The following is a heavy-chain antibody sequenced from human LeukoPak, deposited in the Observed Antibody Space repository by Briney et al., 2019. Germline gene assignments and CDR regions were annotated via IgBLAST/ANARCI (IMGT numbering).Heavy chain of an antibody. Sequence: GGSLRLSCVASGLIFSRYGMSWVRQAPGKGLEWVANIKQDGSEKYYVDSVKGRFTISRDNAKNSLYLQMNSLRAEDTAVYYCARVGIGHAFDIWGQGTMVTVSS. D-gene: IGHD1-14*01. V-gene: IGHV3-7*01. CDR1: GLIFSRYG. CDR3: ARVGIGHAFDI. J-gene: IGHJ3*02. CDR2: IKQDGSEK.